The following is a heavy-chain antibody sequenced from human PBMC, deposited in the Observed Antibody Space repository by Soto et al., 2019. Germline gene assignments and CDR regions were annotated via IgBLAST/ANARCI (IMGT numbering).Heavy chain of an antibody. V-gene: IGHV5-51*01. CDR2: IYPGDSDT. J-gene: IGHJ4*02. CDR3: ARRGDGYNHPFDY. Sequence: GESLKISCKGSGYSFTSYWIDWVRQRPGKGLEWMGVIYPGDSDTEYSPSFQGQVTISADKSISTAYLQWSSLKASDTAMYYCARRGDGYNHPFDYWGQGTLVTVSS. D-gene: IGHD5-12*01. CDR1: GYSFTSYW.